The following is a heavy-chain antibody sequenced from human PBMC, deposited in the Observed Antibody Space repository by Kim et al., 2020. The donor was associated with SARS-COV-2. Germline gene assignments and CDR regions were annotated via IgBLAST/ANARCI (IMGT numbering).Heavy chain of an antibody. Sequence: GGSLRLSCSVSGFTFSNHWMHWVRQIPGKGLVGVARINGDATKSDYVGSVGGRFTISRDNAKNTLFLHMNSLRVEDTGVYYCARIGWLEYHEAFDIWG. CDR1: GFTFSNHW. J-gene: IGHJ3*02. CDR2: INGDATKS. V-gene: IGHV3-74*01. CDR3: ARIGWLEYHEAFDI. D-gene: IGHD5-12*01.